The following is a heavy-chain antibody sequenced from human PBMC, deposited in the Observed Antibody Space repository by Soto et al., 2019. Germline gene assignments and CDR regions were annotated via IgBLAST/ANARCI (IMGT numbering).Heavy chain of an antibody. CDR1: GFTFSSFW. CDR2: IKQDGSEK. J-gene: IGHJ4*02. D-gene: IGHD3-22*01. V-gene: IGHV3-7*05. CDR3: AGWYFFDSSRYYADY. Sequence: GGSLRLSCAASGFTFSSFWMYWVRQAPGRGLEWVATIKQDGSEKYHVDSVKGRFTISRDNAKNSLYLQMSSLGADDTAVYYCAGWYFFDSSRYYADYWGQGTLVTVSS.